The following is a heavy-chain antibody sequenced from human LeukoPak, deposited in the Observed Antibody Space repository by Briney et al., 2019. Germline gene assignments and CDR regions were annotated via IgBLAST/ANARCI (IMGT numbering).Heavy chain of an antibody. D-gene: IGHD3-10*01. Sequence: GGSLRLSCAASGFTVSTNHMSWVRQAPWKQLEWVSDIYSDGSTFYADSVKGRFTISRDDSKNTLYLQMNSLRAEDTAVYYCARDKEVYGSGSYFGYWGQGTLVTVSS. CDR2: IYSDGST. CDR1: GFTVSTNH. CDR3: ARDKEVYGSGSYFGY. J-gene: IGHJ4*02. V-gene: IGHV3-53*05.